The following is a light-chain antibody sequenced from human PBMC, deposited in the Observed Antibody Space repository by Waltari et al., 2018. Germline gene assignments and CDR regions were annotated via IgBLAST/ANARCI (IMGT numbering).Light chain of an antibody. J-gene: IGKJ4*01. CDR1: HSISSW. V-gene: IGKV1-5*03. CDR2: KAS. CDR3: QQYHSYSRT. Sequence: DIQMTQSPSTLSASVGARGTITCRASHSISSWLAWYQQKPGKAPKLLIYKASTLESGVPSRFSGSGSGTEFTLTISSLQPDDFATYYCQQYHSYSRTFGGGTKVEIK.